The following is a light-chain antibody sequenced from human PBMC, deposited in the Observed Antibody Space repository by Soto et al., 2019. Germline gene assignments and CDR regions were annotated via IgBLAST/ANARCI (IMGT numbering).Light chain of an antibody. CDR1: QSVSSSY. CDR3: QQYGSSPALT. CDR2: GAS. J-gene: IGKJ4*01. V-gene: IGKV3-20*01. Sequence: EIVLTQSPGTMSLSPGERATLSCRASQSVSSSYLAWYQQKPGQAPRPLIYGASSRATGIPDRFSGSGSGSDFALTIIRLEPEDFAVYYCQQYGSSPALTFGGGTKVEIK.